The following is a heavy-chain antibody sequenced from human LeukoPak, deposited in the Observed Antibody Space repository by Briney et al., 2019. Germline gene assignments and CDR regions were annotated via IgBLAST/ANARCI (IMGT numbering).Heavy chain of an antibody. CDR2: ISSSSSYV. J-gene: IGHJ4*02. V-gene: IGHV3-21*01. D-gene: IGHD7-27*01. CDR1: GFTFRSYA. Sequence: GGSLRLSCAASGFTFRSYAMHWVRQAPGQGLEWVSSISSSSSYVYYADSVKGRFTISRDNSKNTLYLEMNSPRAEDTAVYYCAKVPGPYYFDYWGQGTPVTVSS. CDR3: AKVPGPYYFDY.